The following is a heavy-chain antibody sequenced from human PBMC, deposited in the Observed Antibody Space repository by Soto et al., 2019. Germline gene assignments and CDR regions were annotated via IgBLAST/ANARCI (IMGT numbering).Heavy chain of an antibody. Sequence: QVQLVQSGAEVKKPGASVKVSCKASGYTFTSYYMHWVRQAPGQGLEWMGIINPSGGSTSYAQKFQGRVTMTRDTSTSTVYMEPSSLRSEDTSVYYCGREGGSGGYWGQGTLVTVSS. CDR3: GREGGSGGY. CDR2: INPSGGST. J-gene: IGHJ4*02. CDR1: GYTFTSYY. V-gene: IGHV1-46*01. D-gene: IGHD2-15*01.